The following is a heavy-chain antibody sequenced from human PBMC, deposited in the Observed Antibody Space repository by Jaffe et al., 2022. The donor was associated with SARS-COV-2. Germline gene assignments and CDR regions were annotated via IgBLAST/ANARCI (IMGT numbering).Heavy chain of an antibody. Sequence: EVHLVESGGRLVQPGGSLRLSCAVSGFTFSSYSVSWVRQAPGKGLEWVSYLSSSGSTIYYADSVKGRFTISRDNAKNSLYLQMNSLRDEDTAVYYCARDAAYCGGDCSFYYYYGMDVWGQGTTVTVSS. D-gene: IGHD2-21*02. CDR1: GFTFSSYS. CDR3: ARDAAYCGGDCSFYYYYGMDV. CDR2: LSSSGSTI. V-gene: IGHV3-48*02. J-gene: IGHJ6*02.